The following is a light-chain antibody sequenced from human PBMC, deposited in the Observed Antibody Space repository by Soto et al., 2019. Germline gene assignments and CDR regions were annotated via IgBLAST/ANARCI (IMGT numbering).Light chain of an antibody. Sequence: IKMTHSPSTLSASVGDRVTITCRASQSISVWLAWYQQKAGKAPNLLIYDASALPRGVPSRFSGSGSGTKFTLTIASLQPDDFATYYCQHYETFSGTFGPGTKVDIK. J-gene: IGKJ1*01. CDR3: QHYETFSGT. CDR2: DAS. CDR1: QSISVW. V-gene: IGKV1-5*01.